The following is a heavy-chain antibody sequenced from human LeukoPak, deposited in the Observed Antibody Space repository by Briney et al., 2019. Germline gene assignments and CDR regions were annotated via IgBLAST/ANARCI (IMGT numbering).Heavy chain of an antibody. V-gene: IGHV4-59*12. D-gene: IGHD2-2*01. CDR3: ARVVEGYYFDY. J-gene: IGHJ4*02. CDR1: GGSISSYY. CDR2: IYYSGST. Sequence: TASETLSLTCTVSGGSISSYYWSWIRQPPGKGLEWIGYIYYSGSTNYNPSLKSRVTISVDTSKNQFSLKLSSVTAADTAVYYCARVVEGYYFDYWGQGTLVTVSS.